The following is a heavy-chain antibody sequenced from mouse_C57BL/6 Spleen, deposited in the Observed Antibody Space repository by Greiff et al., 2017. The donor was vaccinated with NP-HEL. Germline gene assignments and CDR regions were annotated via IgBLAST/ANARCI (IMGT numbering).Heavy chain of an antibody. CDR2: IDPETGGT. CDR1: GYTFTDYE. J-gene: IGHJ2*01. D-gene: IGHD1-1*01. Sequence: VQLQQSGAELVRPGASVTLSCTASGYTFTDYEMHWVKQTPVHGLEWIGAIDPETGGTAYNQKFKGKAILTADKSSSTAYMELRSLTSEDSAVYYCTRRGTTVVFGCWGQGTTLTVAS. CDR3: TRRGTTVVFGC. V-gene: IGHV1-15*01.